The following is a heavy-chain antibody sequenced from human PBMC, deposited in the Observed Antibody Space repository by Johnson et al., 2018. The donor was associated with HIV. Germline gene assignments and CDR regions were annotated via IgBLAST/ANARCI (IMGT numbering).Heavy chain of an antibody. J-gene: IGHJ3*02. CDR2: ISYDGSNK. D-gene: IGHD3-10*01. Sequence: QVQLVESGGGVVQPGQSLRLSCAASGLTFSSYGMHWVRQAPGKGLEWVALISYDGSNKYYTDSVKGRFTISRDNAQNSLYLQMNSLRAEDTALYYCARVRARGVKHAFDIWGQGTMVTVSS. CDR3: ARVRARGVKHAFDI. V-gene: IGHV3-30*03. CDR1: GLTFSSYG.